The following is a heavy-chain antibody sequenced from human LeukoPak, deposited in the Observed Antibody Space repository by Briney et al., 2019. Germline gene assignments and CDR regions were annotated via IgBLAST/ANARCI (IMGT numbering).Heavy chain of an antibody. J-gene: IGHJ3*02. CDR3: ARDGELGSPADAFDI. CDR2: IKQDGSET. D-gene: IGHD1-26*01. V-gene: IGHV3-7*01. CDR1: GGSISSSSYY. Sequence: ETLSLTCTVSGGSISSSSYYWGWIRQPPGKGLEWVANIKQDGSETYYADSVKGRFTISRDNAKRSLYLQMNSLRAEDTAVYYCARDGELGSPADAFDIWGQGTMVTVSS.